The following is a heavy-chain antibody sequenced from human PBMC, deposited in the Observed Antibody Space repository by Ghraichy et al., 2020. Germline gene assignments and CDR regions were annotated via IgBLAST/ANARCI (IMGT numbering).Heavy chain of an antibody. Sequence: GESLNISCAASGFTFSTYTMNWVRQAPGKGLEWVSSISKSSDYLYYRDSVKGRFTISRDNAENSLYLQMNGLRVEDTAVYYCARFLGFCNSVSGYDDYYGVDVWGQGTMVTVSS. CDR3: ARFLGFCNSVSGYDDYYGVDV. D-gene: IGHD2/OR15-2a*01. CDR2: ISKSSDYL. CDR1: GFTFSTYT. V-gene: IGHV3-21*01. J-gene: IGHJ6*02.